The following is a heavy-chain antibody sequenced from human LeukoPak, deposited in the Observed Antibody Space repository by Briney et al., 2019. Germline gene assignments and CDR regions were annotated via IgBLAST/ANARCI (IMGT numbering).Heavy chain of an antibody. Sequence: PSGTLSLTCTVSGGSISSSSYYWGWIRQPPGKGLEWIGSIYYSGSTYYNPSLKSRVTISVDTSKNQFSLKLSSVTAADTAVYYCARLYYYGSYGMDVWGQGTTVTVSS. J-gene: IGHJ6*02. CDR3: ARLYYYGSYGMDV. V-gene: IGHV4-39*01. D-gene: IGHD3-10*01. CDR1: GGSISSSSYY. CDR2: IYYSGST.